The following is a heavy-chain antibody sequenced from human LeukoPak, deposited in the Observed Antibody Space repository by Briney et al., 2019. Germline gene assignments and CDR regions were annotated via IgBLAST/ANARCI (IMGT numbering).Heavy chain of an antibody. CDR1: GFTFSSYA. CDR3: ARHRSLEWFYALDI. CDR2: ISGSGGST. Sequence: PGGSLRLSCAASGFTFSSYAMSWVRQAPGKGLEWVSAISGSGGSTYYADSVKGRFTISRDNSKNTLYLQMNSLRAEDTAVYYCARHRSLEWFYALDIWGQGTMVTVSS. J-gene: IGHJ3*02. D-gene: IGHD3-3*01. V-gene: IGHV3-23*01.